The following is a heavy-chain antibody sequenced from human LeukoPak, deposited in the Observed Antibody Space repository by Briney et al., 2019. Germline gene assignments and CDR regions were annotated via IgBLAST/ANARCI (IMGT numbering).Heavy chain of an antibody. CDR3: AKDLGY. CDR2: ISYDGSNK. CDR1: GFTFSSYG. V-gene: IGHV3-30*18. Sequence: GRSLRLSCAASGFTFSSYGMHWVRQAPGKGLEWVAVISYDGSNKYYADSVKGRFTISRDNSKNTLYLQMNSLRAEDTAVYYCAKDLGYWGQGTLVTVSS. J-gene: IGHJ4*02.